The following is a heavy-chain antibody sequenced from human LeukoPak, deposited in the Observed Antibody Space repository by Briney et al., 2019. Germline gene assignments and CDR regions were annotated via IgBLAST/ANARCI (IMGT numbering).Heavy chain of an antibody. D-gene: IGHD3-22*01. V-gene: IGHV3-23*01. CDR1: GFTFSSYP. Sequence: AGGSLRLSCAASGFTFSSYPMSWVRQAPGKGLEWVSGISGSGSSTYYTDSVKGRFTISRDNSKNTLYRQMNSLRADDTAVYYCAKDSSGYSFPNWFDPWGQGTLVTVSS. CDR3: AKDSSGYSFPNWFDP. CDR2: ISGSGSST. J-gene: IGHJ5*01.